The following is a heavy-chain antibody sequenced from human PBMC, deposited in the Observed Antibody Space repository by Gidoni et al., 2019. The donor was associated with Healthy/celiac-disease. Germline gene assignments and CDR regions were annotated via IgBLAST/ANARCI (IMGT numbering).Heavy chain of an antibody. CDR3: ARDTGGGVAAISYYYYYYGMDV. CDR1: GFTFSSYE. J-gene: IGHJ6*02. V-gene: IGHV3-48*03. Sequence: EVQLVESGGGLVQPGGSLRLSCAASGFTFSSYEMNWVRQAPGKGLEWVSYISSSGSTIYYADSVKGRFTISRDNAKNSLYLQMNSLRAEDTADYYCARDTGGGVAAISYYYYYYGMDVWGQGTTVTVSS. CDR2: ISSSGSTI. D-gene: IGHD2-15*01.